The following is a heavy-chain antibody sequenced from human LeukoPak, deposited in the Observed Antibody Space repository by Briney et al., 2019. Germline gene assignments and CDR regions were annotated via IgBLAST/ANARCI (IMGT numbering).Heavy chain of an antibody. CDR2: VSYDGSNK. CDR3: ARVSRDFYSNYYYYYGMDV. D-gene: IGHD4-11*01. CDR1: GFTFSTYG. V-gene: IGHV3-30*03. J-gene: IGHJ6*02. Sequence: GGSLRLSCAASGFTFSTYGMQWVRQAPGKGLEWLAVVSYDGSNKFYGDSVKGRFTISRDNAKNSLYLQMNSLRAEDTAVYYCARVSRDFYSNYYYYYGMDVWGQGTTVTVSS.